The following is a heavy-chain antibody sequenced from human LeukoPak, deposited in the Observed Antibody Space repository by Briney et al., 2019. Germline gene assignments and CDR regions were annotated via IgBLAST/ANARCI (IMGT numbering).Heavy chain of an antibody. CDR1: GYTFTGYG. Sequence: ASVKVSCKXSGYTFTGYGISWVRQAPGQGPEWMGWISAYNGNTNYAQKLQGRVTMTTDTSTSTAYMELRSLRSDDTAVYYCARDLDGSGSYYTDYWGQGTLVTVSS. CDR3: ARDLDGSGSYYTDY. CDR2: ISAYNGNT. D-gene: IGHD3-10*01. V-gene: IGHV1-18*01. J-gene: IGHJ4*02.